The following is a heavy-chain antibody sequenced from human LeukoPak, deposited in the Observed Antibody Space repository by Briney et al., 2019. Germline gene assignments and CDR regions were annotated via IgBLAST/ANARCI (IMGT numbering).Heavy chain of an antibody. D-gene: IGHD2-2*01. Sequence: QPGGSLRLSCAASGFTFDNYAMSWVRQAPGKGLEWVSAISASAGSTYYADSVKGRFTIFRDNSKNTLYLQMNSLRAEDTAVYYCARDLRYCSSTSCWYNWFDPWGQGTLVSVSS. CDR1: GFTFDNYA. CDR3: ARDLRYCSSTSCWYNWFDP. V-gene: IGHV3-23*01. CDR2: ISASAGST. J-gene: IGHJ5*02.